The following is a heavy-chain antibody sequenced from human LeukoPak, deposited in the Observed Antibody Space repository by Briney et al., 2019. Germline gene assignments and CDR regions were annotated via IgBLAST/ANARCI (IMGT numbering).Heavy chain of an antibody. J-gene: IGHJ4*02. CDR3: AREGDSSGWYAYFDY. CDR2: ISYDGSNK. D-gene: IGHD6-19*01. V-gene: IGHV3-30-3*01. Sequence: RGSLRLSCAASGFTFSSYAMHWVRQAPGKGLEWVAVISYDGSNKYYADSVKGRFTISRDNSKNTLYLQMNSLRAEDTAVYYCAREGDSSGWYAYFDYWGQGTLVTVSS. CDR1: GFTFSSYA.